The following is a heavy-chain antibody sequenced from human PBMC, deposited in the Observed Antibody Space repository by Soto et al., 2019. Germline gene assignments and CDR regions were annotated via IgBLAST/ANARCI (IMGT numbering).Heavy chain of an antibody. V-gene: IGHV1-69*13. J-gene: IGHJ6*02. CDR2: IIPIFGTA. Sequence: SVKVSCKASGGTFSSYAISWVRQAPGQGLEWMGGIIPIFGTANYAQKFQGRVTITADESTSTAYMELSSLRSEDTAVYYCARDSSGYSSSWYFGYYGMDVWGQGTTVTVSS. CDR3: ARDSSGYSSSWYFGYYGMDV. D-gene: IGHD6-13*01. CDR1: GGTFSSYA.